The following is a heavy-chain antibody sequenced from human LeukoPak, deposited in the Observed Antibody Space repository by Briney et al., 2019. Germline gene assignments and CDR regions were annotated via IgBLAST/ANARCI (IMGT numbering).Heavy chain of an antibody. D-gene: IGHD4-11*01. CDR2: IGSRGTYI. J-gene: IGHJ4*02. Sequence: GGSLRLSCAASGFTFSSYSMNWVRQAPGKGLEWVSSIGSRGTYISYADSVKGRFTISRDNTKNSMYLQMNSLRAEDTAVYYCARDNDYSNYYWGQGTLVTVSS. CDR1: GFTFSSYS. V-gene: IGHV3-21*01. CDR3: ARDNDYSNYY.